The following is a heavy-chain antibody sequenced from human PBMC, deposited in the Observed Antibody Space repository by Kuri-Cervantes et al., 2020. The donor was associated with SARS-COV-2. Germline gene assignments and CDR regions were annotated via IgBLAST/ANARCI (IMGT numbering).Heavy chain of an antibody. CDR3: ARDNGRYGMDV. J-gene: IGHJ6*02. Sequence: CTVSGGSISSSSYYWGCIRLPPGKGLEWIGSIYYSGSTYYNPSLKSRVTISVDTSKNQFSLKLSSVTAADTAVYYCARDNGRYGMDVWGQGTKVTVSS. D-gene: IGHD2-8*01. CDR2: IYYSGST. CDR1: GGSISSSSYY. V-gene: IGHV4-39*07.